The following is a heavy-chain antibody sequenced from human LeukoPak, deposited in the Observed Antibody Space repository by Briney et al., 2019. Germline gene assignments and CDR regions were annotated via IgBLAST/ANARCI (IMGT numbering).Heavy chain of an antibody. CDR3: ARDSLYNFWSGYYHTTHYFDY. D-gene: IGHD3-3*01. V-gene: IGHV4-61*09. CDR2: IYTGGST. Sequence: SQTLSLTCTVSGGSISSGNYYWSWIRQPAGKGLEWIGHIYTGGSTNYNPSLKSRATISVDTSNNQFSLNLSSMTAADTAVYYCARDSLYNFWSGYYHTTHYFDYWGQGTLVTVSS. CDR1: GGSISSGNYY. J-gene: IGHJ4*02.